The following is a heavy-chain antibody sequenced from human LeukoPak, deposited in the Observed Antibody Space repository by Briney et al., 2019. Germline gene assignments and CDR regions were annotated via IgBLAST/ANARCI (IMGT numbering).Heavy chain of an antibody. CDR2: FDPEDGET. CDR1: GYTLTELS. D-gene: IGHD2-15*01. J-gene: IGHJ2*01. V-gene: IGHV1-24*01. Sequence: ASVKVSCKVSGYTLTELSMHWVRQAPGKGLEWMGGFDPEDGETIYAQKFQGRVTMTEDTSTDTAYMELSSLRSEDTAVYYCATVRDCSGGSCLYWYFDLWGRGTLVTVSP. CDR3: ATVRDCSGGSCLYWYFDL.